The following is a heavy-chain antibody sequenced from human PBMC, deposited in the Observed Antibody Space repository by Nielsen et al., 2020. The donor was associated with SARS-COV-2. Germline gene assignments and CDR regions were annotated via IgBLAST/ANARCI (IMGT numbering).Heavy chain of an antibody. Sequence: GESLKISCAASGFTFSSYAMHWVRQAPGKGLEWVAVISYDGSNKYYADSVKGRSTISRDNSKNTLYLQMNSLRAEDTAVYYCAREDTVGFDYWGQGTLVTVSS. D-gene: IGHD4-17*01. V-gene: IGHV3-30*04. J-gene: IGHJ4*02. CDR3: AREDTVGFDY. CDR1: GFTFSSYA. CDR2: ISYDGSNK.